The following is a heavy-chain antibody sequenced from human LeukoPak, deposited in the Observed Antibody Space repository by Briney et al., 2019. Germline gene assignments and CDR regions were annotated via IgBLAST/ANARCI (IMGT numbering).Heavy chain of an antibody. J-gene: IGHJ3*02. CDR1: DGSIVSYY. V-gene: IGHV4-59*08. CDR2: VYYSGST. Sequence: SETLSLTCTVSDGSIVSYYWSWIRRPPGKGLVGIGYVYYSGSTNYNPSLKSRVTISVDTSKNQFSLKLSSVTAADTAVYYCARHGSLIRYFDFPDAFDIWGQGTMVTVSS. D-gene: IGHD3-9*01. CDR3: ARHGSLIRYFDFPDAFDI.